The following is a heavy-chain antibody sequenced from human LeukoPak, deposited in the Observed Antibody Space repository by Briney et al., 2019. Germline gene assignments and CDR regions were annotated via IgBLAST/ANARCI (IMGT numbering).Heavy chain of an antibody. CDR2: ISGSGGST. CDR1: GFTVSSTY. J-gene: IGHJ5*02. V-gene: IGHV3-23*01. D-gene: IGHD3-22*01. Sequence: GGSLRLSCAASGFTVSSTYMSWVRQAPGKGLEWVSAISGSGGSTYYADSVKGRFTISRDNSKNTLYLQMNSLRAEDTAVYYCATTYYYDSSGYFVHWGQGTLVTVSS. CDR3: ATTYYYDSSGYFVH.